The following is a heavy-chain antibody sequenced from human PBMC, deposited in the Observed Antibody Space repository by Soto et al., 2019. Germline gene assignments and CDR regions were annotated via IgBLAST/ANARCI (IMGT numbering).Heavy chain of an antibody. D-gene: IGHD2-15*01. CDR3: ARQILGGIVVVVAAFFDY. Sequence: SETLSLTCTVSGGSISSSSYYWGWIRQPPGQGLEWIGSIFYSGSTYYNPSLKSLVTRSVDTSKNQFSLKLSSVTAADTAVYYCARQILGGIVVVVAAFFDYWGQGTLVTVSS. CDR2: IFYSGST. J-gene: IGHJ4*02. CDR1: GGSISSSSYY. V-gene: IGHV4-39*01.